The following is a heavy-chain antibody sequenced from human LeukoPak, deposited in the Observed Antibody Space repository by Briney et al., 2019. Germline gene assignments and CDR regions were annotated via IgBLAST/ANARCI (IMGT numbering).Heavy chain of an antibody. D-gene: IGHD1-26*01. J-gene: IGHJ6*02. V-gene: IGHV4-34*01. CDR3: ARLPLMRYYYYYYGMDV. CDR2: INHSGST. Sequence: SETLSLTCAVYGGSFSGYYWSWIRQPPGKGLEWIGEINHSGSTNYNPSLKSRVTISVDTSKNQFSLKLSSVTAADTAVYYCARLPLMRYYYYYYGMDVWGQGTTVTVPS. CDR1: GGSFSGYY.